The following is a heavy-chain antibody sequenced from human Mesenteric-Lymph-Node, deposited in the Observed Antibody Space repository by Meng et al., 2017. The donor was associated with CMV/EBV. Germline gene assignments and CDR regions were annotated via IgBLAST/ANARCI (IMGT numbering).Heavy chain of an antibody. CDR2: IYHSGST. CDR3: ARNRGTRDPYYNYGMDV. CDR1: DASISSSNYY. V-gene: IGHV4-39*07. J-gene: IGHJ6*02. D-gene: IGHD1-7*01. Sequence: SETLSLTYTVSDASISSSNYYWGWIRQPPGKGLEWIGNIYHSGSTYYNPSLKSRVTISLDMSKNQFSLKLSSVTAADTAVYYCARNRGTRDPYYNYGMDVWGQGTTVTVSS.